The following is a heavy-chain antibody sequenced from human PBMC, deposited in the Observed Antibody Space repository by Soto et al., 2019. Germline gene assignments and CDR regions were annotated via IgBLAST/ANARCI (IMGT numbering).Heavy chain of an antibody. V-gene: IGHV4-4*02. CDR3: ARYCSGGSCYTNFDY. CDR1: GGSIRSSNW. D-gene: IGHD2-15*01. CDR2: IYHSGST. J-gene: IGHJ4*02. Sequence: QVQLQESGPGLVKPSGTLSLTCAVSGGSIRSSNWWSWVRQPPGKGLEWIGEIYHSGSTNYNPSLKSRVTISVDTSKNQFSLKLSSVTAADTAVYYCARYCSGGSCYTNFDYWGQGTLVTVSS.